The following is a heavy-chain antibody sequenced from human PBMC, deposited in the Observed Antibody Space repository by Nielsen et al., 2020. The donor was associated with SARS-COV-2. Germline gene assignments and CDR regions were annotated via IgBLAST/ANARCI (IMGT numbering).Heavy chain of an antibody. CDR1: GYSFTNYA. D-gene: IGHD5-18*01. Sequence: ASVKVSCKTSGYSFTNYAMSWVRQAPGQGLEWMGWINTNTGNPTYAQGFTGRFVFSLDTSVSTAYLQISSLKAEDTAVYYCARDGEPWGYSYTDYWGQGTLVTVSS. J-gene: IGHJ4*02. V-gene: IGHV7-4-1*02. CDR2: INTNTGNP. CDR3: ARDGEPWGYSYTDY.